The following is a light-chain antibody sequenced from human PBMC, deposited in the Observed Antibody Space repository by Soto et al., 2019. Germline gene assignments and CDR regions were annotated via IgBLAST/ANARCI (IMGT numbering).Light chain of an antibody. J-gene: IGLJ1*01. CDR1: SSDVGGYNY. CDR2: DVS. CDR3: CSYAGSYV. V-gene: IGLV2-11*01. Sequence: QSALTQPRSVSGSPGQSVTISCTGTSSDVGGYNYVTWYQQHPGKTPKHMIYDVSKRPSGVPDRFSGSKSGNTASLTISGLQAEDEADYYCCSYAGSYVFGTGTKLTVL.